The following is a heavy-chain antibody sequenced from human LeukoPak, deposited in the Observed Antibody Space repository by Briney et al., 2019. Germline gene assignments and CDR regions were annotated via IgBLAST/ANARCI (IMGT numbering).Heavy chain of an antibody. CDR3: AKDGIITMVRGVIITPYYYYYMDV. D-gene: IGHD3-10*01. Sequence: KPGGSLRLSCAASGFTFSGSAMHWVRQASGKGLEWVAFIRYDGSNKYYADSVKGRFTISRDNSKNTLYLQMNSLRAEDTAVYYCAKDGIITMVRGVIITPYYYYYMDVWGKGTTVTISS. CDR2: IRYDGSNK. CDR1: GFTFSGSA. V-gene: IGHV3-30*02. J-gene: IGHJ6*03.